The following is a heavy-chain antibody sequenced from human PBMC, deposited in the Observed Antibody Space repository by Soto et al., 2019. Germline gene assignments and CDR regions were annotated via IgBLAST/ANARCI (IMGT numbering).Heavy chain of an antibody. CDR2: IYPGDSDT. D-gene: IGHD6-13*01. J-gene: IGHJ4*02. CDR3: AISGIAAAGTNYFDY. V-gene: IGHV5-51*01. Sequence: GESLKISCKGSGDSFTSYWIGWVRQMPGKGLEWMGIIYPGDSDTRYSPSFQGQVTISADKSISTAYLQWSSLKASDTAMYYCAISGIAAAGTNYFDYWGQGTLVTVSS. CDR1: GDSFTSYW.